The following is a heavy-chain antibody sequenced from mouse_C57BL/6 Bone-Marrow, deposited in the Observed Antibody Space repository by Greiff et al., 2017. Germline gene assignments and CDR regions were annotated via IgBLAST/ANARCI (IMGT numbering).Heavy chain of an antibody. CDR1: EYEFPSHD. D-gene: IGHD1-1*02. J-gene: IGHJ2*01. Sequence: VQLKQSGGGLVRPGESLKFSCESNEYEFPSHDMSWVRKTPEQSLELVAAINSDGGSTYYPATMERRFIISRDNTHKTPYLQMSSLRSEDTALYYCTKWSSPDYWGQGTTLTVSS. V-gene: IGHV5-2*01. CDR2: INSDGGST. CDR3: TKWSSPDY.